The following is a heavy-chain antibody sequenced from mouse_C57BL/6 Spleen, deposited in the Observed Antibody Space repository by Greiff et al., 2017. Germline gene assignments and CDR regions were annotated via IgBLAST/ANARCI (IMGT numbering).Heavy chain of an antibody. CDR2: IDPEDGGT. CDR3: SRAYSDYGAYDMED. V-gene: IGHV14-2*01. J-gene: IGHJ4*01. Sequence: EVQLQQSGAELVKPGASVKLSCTASGFNFNDYYMHWVKQRPEQGLEWIGRIDPEDGGTKYAPKFQGKATITADTSSNTAYLQLSSLTSEDTADDDCSRAYSDYGAYDMEDWGQGTSVTVSS. CDR1: GFNFNDYY. D-gene: IGHD2-13*01.